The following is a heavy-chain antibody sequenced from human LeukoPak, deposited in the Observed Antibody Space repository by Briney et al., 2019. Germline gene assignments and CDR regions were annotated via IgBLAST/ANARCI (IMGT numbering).Heavy chain of an antibody. Sequence: GGTPRLSCAASGFTFSSYGMSWVRQAPGKGLEWVSAISGSGGTTNYADSVNGRFTISRDNAKNTLYLQMTSLRAEDTAVYYCWVPATAGEADYWGQGTLVTVSS. D-gene: IGHD2-2*01. CDR1: GFTFSSYG. V-gene: IGHV3-23*01. CDR2: ISGSGGTT. CDR3: WVPATAGEADY. J-gene: IGHJ4*02.